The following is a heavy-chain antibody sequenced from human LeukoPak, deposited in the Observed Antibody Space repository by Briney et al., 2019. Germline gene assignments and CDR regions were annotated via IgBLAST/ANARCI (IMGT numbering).Heavy chain of an antibody. V-gene: IGHV3-7*01. CDR2: IKQDGSEK. CDR3: ASLWGYCSSTSCYTLPSIDY. CDR1: GFTFSSYW. D-gene: IGHD2-2*02. J-gene: IGHJ4*02. Sequence: SGGSLRLSCAASGFTFSSYWMSWVRQAPGKGLEWVANIKQDGSEKYYVASVKGRFTISRDNAKNSLYLQMNSLRAEDTAVYYCASLWGYCSSTSCYTLPSIDYWGQGTLVTVSS.